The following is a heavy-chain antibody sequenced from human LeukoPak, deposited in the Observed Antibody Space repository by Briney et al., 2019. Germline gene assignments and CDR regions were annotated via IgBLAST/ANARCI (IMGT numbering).Heavy chain of an antibody. V-gene: IGHV5-51*01. CDR2: IYPGDSDT. CDR3: ARHVQRGGSLLDAFDL. D-gene: IGHD1-26*01. Sequence: GESLRISCKGSGYIFTNYWIDWVRQMPGKGLEWMGTIYPGDSDTKYSPSFQGQVTISADKSFSTAYLQWSSLKASDTAIYYCARHVQRGGSLLDAFDLWGLGTMVTVSS. J-gene: IGHJ3*01. CDR1: GYIFTNYW.